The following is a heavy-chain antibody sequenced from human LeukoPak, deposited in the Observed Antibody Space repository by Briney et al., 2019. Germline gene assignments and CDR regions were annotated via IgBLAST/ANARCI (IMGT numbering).Heavy chain of an antibody. CDR2: IIPIFGTA. D-gene: IGHD2-15*01. Sequence: ASVKVSCKASGSTFSSYAISWVRQAPGQGLEWMGGIIPIFGTANYAQKFQGRVTITADESTSTAYMELSSLRSEDTAVYYCARWKLLNPSASEYFQHWGQGTLVTVSS. V-gene: IGHV1-69*13. CDR3: ARWKLLNPSASEYFQH. CDR1: GSTFSSYA. J-gene: IGHJ1*01.